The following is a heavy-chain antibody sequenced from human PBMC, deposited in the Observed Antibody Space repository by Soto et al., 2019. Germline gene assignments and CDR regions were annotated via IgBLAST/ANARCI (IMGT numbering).Heavy chain of an antibody. CDR2: ISSNGAST. CDR3: ARARGVLAATYYDY. CDR1: GFTFSSYA. D-gene: IGHD2-15*01. V-gene: IGHV3-64*02. J-gene: IGHJ4*02. Sequence: GGSLRLSCAASGFTFSSYAMHWVRQAPGKGLEYVSAISSNGASTYYADSVKGRFTISRDNSKNTLYLQMGSLRAEDMAVYYCARARGVLAATYYDYWGQGTLVTVSS.